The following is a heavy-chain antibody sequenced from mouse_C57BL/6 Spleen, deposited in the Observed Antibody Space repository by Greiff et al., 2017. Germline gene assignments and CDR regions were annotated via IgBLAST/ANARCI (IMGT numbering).Heavy chain of an antibody. Sequence: EVKLMESGGGLVKPGGSLKLSCAASGFTFSDYGMHWVCQAPEKGLEWVAYISSGSSTIYYADTVKGRFTISRDNAKNTLFLQMTSLRSEDTAMYYCARDYYGSSYEKYFDYWGQGTTLTVSS. V-gene: IGHV5-17*01. D-gene: IGHD1-1*01. J-gene: IGHJ2*01. CDR2: ISSGSSTI. CDR3: ARDYYGSSYEKYFDY. CDR1: GFTFSDYG.